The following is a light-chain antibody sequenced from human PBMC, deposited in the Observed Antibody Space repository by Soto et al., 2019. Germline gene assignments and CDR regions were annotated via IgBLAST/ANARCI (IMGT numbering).Light chain of an antibody. CDR1: QSVRSH. Sequence: IVMTQSPATLSVSPGEGVTLSCRASQSVRSHLAWYQQKPGQPPRLLIYGASTRATGIPARFSGSGFGTEFTLTISSLQSEDLAVYYCQQYKNWPLFGQGTRLEIK. CDR3: QQYKNWPL. J-gene: IGKJ5*01. CDR2: GAS. V-gene: IGKV3-15*01.